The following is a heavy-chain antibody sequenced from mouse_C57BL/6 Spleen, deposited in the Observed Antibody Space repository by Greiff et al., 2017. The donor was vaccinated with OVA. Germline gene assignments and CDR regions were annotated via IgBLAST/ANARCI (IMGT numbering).Heavy chain of an antibody. Sequence: VQLQQPGAELVRPGTSVKLSCKASGYTFTSYWMHWVKQRPGQGLEWIGVIDPSDSYTNYNQKFKGKATLTVDTSSSTAYMQLSSLTSEDSAVYYCARPDSSGSWGQGTTLTVSS. D-gene: IGHD3-2*02. J-gene: IGHJ2*01. CDR3: ARPDSSGS. CDR1: GYTFTSYW. CDR2: IDPSDSYT. V-gene: IGHV1-59*01.